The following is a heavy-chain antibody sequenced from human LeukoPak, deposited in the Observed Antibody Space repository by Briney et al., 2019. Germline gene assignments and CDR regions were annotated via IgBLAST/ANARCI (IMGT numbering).Heavy chain of an antibody. CDR1: GGSFSGYY. D-gene: IGHD3-10*01. J-gene: IGHJ4*02. V-gene: IGHV4-34*01. CDR3: ARGLWFGVDY. Sequence: SETLSLTCAVYGGSFSGYYWSWIRQPPGKGLEWIGEINHSGSTNYNPSLKSRVTISVDTSKNQFSLQLNSVTPEDTAVYYCARGLWFGVDYWGQGTLVTVSS. CDR2: INHSGST.